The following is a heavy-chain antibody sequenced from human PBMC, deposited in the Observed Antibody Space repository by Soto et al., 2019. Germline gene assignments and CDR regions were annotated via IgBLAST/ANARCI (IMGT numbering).Heavy chain of an antibody. V-gene: IGHV3-64*01. Sequence: GGSLRLSCAASGFTFSSYAMHWVRQAPGKGLEYVSAISSNGGSTYYANSVKGRFTISRDNSKNTLYLQMGSLRAGDMAVYYCARVGGVAAAGQPFVGAFDIWGQGTMVTVSS. CDR2: ISSNGGST. J-gene: IGHJ3*02. D-gene: IGHD2-15*01. CDR3: ARVGGVAAAGQPFVGAFDI. CDR1: GFTFSSYA.